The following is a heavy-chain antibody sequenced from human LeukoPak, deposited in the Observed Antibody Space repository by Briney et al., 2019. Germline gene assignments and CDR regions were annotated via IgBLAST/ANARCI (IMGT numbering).Heavy chain of an antibody. D-gene: IGHD6-19*01. J-gene: IGHJ4*02. CDR3: AKDIAVAGSRNDY. V-gene: IGHV3-23*01. CDR2: ISGSGGST. CDR1: GFTFSNYG. Sequence: GGSLRLSCAASGFTFSNYGMNWVRQAPGKGLEWVSAISGSGGSTYYADSVKGRFTISRDNSKNTLYLQMNSLRAEDTAVYYCAKDIAVAGSRNDYWGQGTLVTVSS.